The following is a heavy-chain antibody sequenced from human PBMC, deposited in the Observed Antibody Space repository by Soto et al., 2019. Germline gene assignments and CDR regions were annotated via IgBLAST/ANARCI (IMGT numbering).Heavy chain of an antibody. J-gene: IGHJ6*02. CDR1: GFTFNSYA. Sequence: EVHLLESGGGLVQIGGSLRLSCAASGFTFNSYAMSWVRQAPGKGLEWVSAINWNSGSIGYADSVKGRFTISRDNAKNSLYLQMTSLRPEDTALYYCAKDYGYAYGFYYGMDVWGQGTTVTVSS. D-gene: IGHD5-18*01. CDR2: INWNSGSI. CDR3: AKDYGYAYGFYYGMDV. V-gene: IGHV3-9*01.